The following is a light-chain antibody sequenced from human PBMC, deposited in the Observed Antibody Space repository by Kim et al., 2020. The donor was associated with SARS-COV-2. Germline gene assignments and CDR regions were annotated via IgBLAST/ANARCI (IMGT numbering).Light chain of an antibody. Sequence: SYELTQPPSVSVSPGQTASITCSGDKLGDKYACWYQQKPGQSPVLVIYQDSKRPSGIPVRFSGSNSGNTATLTISGTQAMDEADYYCQAWDSTWVFGGGTQLTVL. CDR2: QDS. CDR1: KLGDKY. J-gene: IGLJ3*02. CDR3: QAWDSTWV. V-gene: IGLV3-1*01.